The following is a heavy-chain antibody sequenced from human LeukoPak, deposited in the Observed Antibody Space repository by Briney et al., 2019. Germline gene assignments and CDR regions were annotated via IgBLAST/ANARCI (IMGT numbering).Heavy chain of an antibody. D-gene: IGHD6-19*01. CDR1: GYSFSTYW. J-gene: IGHJ4*02. CDR3: ARQVAVAGLDY. Sequence: GESLKISCKASGYSFSTYWIGWVRQMPGKGLEWMGIIFPGDSDTTYSPSFQGQVTISADESISTVYLQWSSLRASDSAIYYCARQVAVAGLDYWGQGTLVTVSS. CDR2: IFPGDSDT. V-gene: IGHV5-51*01.